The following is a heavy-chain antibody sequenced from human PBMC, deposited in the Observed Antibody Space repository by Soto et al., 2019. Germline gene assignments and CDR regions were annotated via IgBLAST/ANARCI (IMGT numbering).Heavy chain of an antibody. D-gene: IGHD2-21*01. V-gene: IGHV1-46*01. CDR1: GDTFTNYY. CDR3: ARELRGHRDVSDTMDV. J-gene: IGHJ6*02. Sequence: QVQLVQSGAEVKKPGASVKLSCKASGDTFTNYYIHWVRQAPGQGLEWMGIIYPSGTTTRYAQKVQDRVTMTRDSSTSTVYMELSSLRYEDTAVRYCARELRGHRDVSDTMDVWRQGTKVTVSS. CDR2: IYPSGTTT.